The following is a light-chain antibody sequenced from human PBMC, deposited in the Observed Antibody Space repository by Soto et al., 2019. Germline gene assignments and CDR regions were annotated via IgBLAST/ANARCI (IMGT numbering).Light chain of an antibody. CDR1: SSDVGAYKY. V-gene: IGLV2-8*01. CDR3: TSYVGNDIWV. Sequence: QSALTQPPSASGSPGQSVTISCTGNSSDVGAYKYVSWYQQYPGKAPKLMIYEVTKRPSGVPDRFSGSKSGNTASLTVSGLQAEDEADYYRTSYVGNDIWVFGGGTKLTVL. J-gene: IGLJ3*02. CDR2: EVT.